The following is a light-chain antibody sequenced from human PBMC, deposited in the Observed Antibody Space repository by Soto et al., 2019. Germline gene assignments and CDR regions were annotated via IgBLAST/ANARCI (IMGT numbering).Light chain of an antibody. CDR2: DAS. CDR1: QSVSSIY. V-gene: IGKV3D-20*02. J-gene: IGKJ1*01. CDR3: QQRSNWPQT. Sequence: EIVLTQSPGTLSLSPAEGASLXRRASQSVSSIYLAWYQQKPGQAPRLLIYDASSRATGIPARFSGSGSATDFTLTISSLEPEDFAVYYCQQRSNWPQTFGQGTKVDNK.